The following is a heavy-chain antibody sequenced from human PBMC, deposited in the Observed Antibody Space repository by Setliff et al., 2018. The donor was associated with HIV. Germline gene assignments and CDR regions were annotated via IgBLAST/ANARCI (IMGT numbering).Heavy chain of an antibody. V-gene: IGHV4-34*01. Sequence: SETLSLTCAVYGGSFSDYFWSWIRQPPGKRLEWIGEINHTGSTKYNPSLKSRVSISVDTSKNQFSLRLTSVTGADTAVYYCARSYNGVPWTWGQGMLVTV. J-gene: IGHJ5*02. CDR3: ARSYNGVPWT. D-gene: IGHD2-8*01. CDR1: GGSFSDYF. CDR2: INHTGST.